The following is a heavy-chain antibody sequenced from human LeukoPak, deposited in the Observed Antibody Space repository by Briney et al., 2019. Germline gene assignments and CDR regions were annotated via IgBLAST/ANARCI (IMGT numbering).Heavy chain of an antibody. CDR2: INRDGSEK. CDR1: GFTFSSYS. D-gene: IGHD3/OR15-3a*01. J-gene: IGHJ4*02. Sequence: GGSLRLSCAASGFTFSSYSMNWVRQAPGKGVEWVANINRDGSEKYYVDSVKGRFSISRDNAKNSLYLQLNSLRAEDTALYYCARYGAYDFAYWGQGTLVTVSS. V-gene: IGHV3-7*01. CDR3: ARYGAYDFAY.